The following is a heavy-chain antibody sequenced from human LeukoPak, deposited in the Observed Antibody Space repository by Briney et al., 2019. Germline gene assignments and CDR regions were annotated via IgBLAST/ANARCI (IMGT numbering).Heavy chain of an antibody. V-gene: IGHV3-30*02. D-gene: IGHD3-22*01. CDR1: GFTFSHYG. CDR3: AKGRPISLIVLPDY. CDR2: IRYDGSNK. Sequence: GGSLRLSCAASGFTFSHYGMHWVRQAPGKGLEWVALIRYDGSNKYYADSVKGRFTISRDNSKNTLFLQMNSLRAEDTAVYYCAKGRPISLIVLPDYWGQGTLVTVSS. J-gene: IGHJ4*02.